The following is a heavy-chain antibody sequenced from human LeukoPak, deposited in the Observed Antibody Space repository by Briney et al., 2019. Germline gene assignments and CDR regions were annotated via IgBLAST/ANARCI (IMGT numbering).Heavy chain of an antibody. Sequence: GGSLRLSCAASGFTVSSNYMSWVRQAPGKGLEWVSVIYSGGSTYYADSVKGRFTISRDNSKNTLYLQMNSLRAEDTAVYYCASLASTGYWNYWGQGTLVTVSS. V-gene: IGHV3-53*01. CDR2: IYSGGST. CDR3: ASLASTGYWNY. J-gene: IGHJ4*02. D-gene: IGHD3-9*01. CDR1: GFTVSSNY.